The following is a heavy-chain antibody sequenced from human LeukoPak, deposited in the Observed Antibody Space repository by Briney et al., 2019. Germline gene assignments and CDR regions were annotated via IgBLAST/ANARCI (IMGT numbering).Heavy chain of an antibody. Sequence: PSQTLSLTCTVSGGSISSGDYYWSWIRQPPGKGLEWIGYINYSGSTFHYNPSLKSPVTISVDTSKNQFFLRLNSVTVADSAVYYCASTNCSSARCYGVHWFDPWGQGPLVTVSS. V-gene: IGHV4-30-4*01. J-gene: IGHJ5*02. D-gene: IGHD2-2*01. CDR1: GGSISSGDYY. CDR2: INYSGST. CDR3: ASTNCSSARCYGVHWFDP.